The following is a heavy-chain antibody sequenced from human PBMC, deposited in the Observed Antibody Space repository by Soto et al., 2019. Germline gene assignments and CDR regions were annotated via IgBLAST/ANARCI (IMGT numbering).Heavy chain of an antibody. CDR1: GYTFTSYG. CDR3: ASDRAGTSGWAVPDRSSLDY. V-gene: IGHV1-18*04. J-gene: IGHJ4*02. Sequence: QVQLVQSGAEVKKPGASVKVSCKASGYTFTSYGISWVRQAPGQGLEWMGWISAYNGNTNYAQKLQGRVTMTTDTSTSKAYMELRSLRSDDTAVYYCASDRAGTSGWAVPDRSSLDYWGQGTLVTVSS. D-gene: IGHD6-6*01. CDR2: ISAYNGNT.